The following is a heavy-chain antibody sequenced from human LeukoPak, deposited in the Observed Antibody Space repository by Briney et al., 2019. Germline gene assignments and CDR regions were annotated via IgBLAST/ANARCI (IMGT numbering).Heavy chain of an antibody. CDR3: ARDYCSSTSCYREGVFGY. Sequence: GGSLRLSCAASGFTFSGYEMNWVRQAPGKGLEWVAVISYDGSNKYYADSVKGRFTISRDNSKNTLYLQMNSLRAEDTAVYYCARDYCSSTSCYREGVFGYWGQGTLVTVSS. V-gene: IGHV3-30*04. CDR2: ISYDGSNK. D-gene: IGHD2-2*02. CDR1: GFTFSGYE. J-gene: IGHJ4*02.